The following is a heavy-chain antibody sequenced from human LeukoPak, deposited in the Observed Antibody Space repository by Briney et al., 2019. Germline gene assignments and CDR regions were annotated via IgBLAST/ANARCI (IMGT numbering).Heavy chain of an antibody. CDR1: GYMFSDYY. D-gene: IGHD3-10*01. CDR2: ISHSGSTI. J-gene: IGHJ4*01. V-gene: IGHV3-11*04. Sequence: PGVSLRLSCAASGYMFSDYYMRWIRQAPGKGLESLSYISHSGSTICYADSVKGRFTISRDNANNSLYLQMNSLRAEDTALYYCATYGSGSGTFFDSWGQGTLVTVSS. CDR3: ATYGSGSGTFFDS.